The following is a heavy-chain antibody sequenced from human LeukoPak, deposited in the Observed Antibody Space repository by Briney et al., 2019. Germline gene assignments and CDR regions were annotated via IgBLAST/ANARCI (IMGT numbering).Heavy chain of an antibody. CDR2: VNTDGNNT. CDR3: AREGAYDSGSYGAGDC. J-gene: IGHJ4*02. D-gene: IGHD3-10*01. CDR1: GFTFSDYW. V-gene: IGHV3-74*01. Sequence: GGSLRLSCAASGFTFSDYWMHWVRQAPGKGLMWVSRVNTDGNNTTYADSVKGRFTISRDNAKNMFYLQMGSLRAEDTAMYYCAREGAYDSGSYGAGDCWGQGTLVTVSS.